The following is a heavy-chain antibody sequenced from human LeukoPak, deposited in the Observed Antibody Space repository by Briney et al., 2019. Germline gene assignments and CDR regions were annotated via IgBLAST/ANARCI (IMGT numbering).Heavy chain of an antibody. CDR3: ARNQGYHYYYCGMDV. CDR2: ISAYNGNT. CDR1: GYTFTSYG. V-gene: IGHV1-18*01. D-gene: IGHD1-1*01. Sequence: ASVKVSCKASGYTFTSYGISWVRQAPGQGLEWMGWISAYNGNTNYAQKLQGRVTMTTDTSTSTAYMELRSLRSDDTAVYYCARNQGYHYYYCGMDVWGQGTTVTVSS. J-gene: IGHJ6*02.